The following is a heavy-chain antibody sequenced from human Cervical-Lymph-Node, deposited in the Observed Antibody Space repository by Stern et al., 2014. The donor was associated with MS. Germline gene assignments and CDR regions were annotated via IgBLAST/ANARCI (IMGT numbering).Heavy chain of an antibody. D-gene: IGHD3-10*01. Sequence: MQLVESGGGVVQPGRSLRLSCAASGFTLSSYGMHWVRQAPGKGLEWVAVISYDGSNKYYADSVKGRFTISRDNSKNTLYLQMNSLRAEDTAVYYCAKESAWFGEQHFDYWGQGTLVTVSS. CDR2: ISYDGSNK. CDR3: AKESAWFGEQHFDY. V-gene: IGHV3-30*18. CDR1: GFTLSSYG. J-gene: IGHJ4*02.